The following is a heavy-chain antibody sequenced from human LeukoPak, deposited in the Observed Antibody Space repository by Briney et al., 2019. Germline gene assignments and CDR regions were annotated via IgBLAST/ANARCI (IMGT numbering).Heavy chain of an antibody. V-gene: IGHV4-59*01. CDR1: GGSISSYY. Sequence: PSETLSLTCTVSGGSISSYYWSWIRQPPGKGLEWIGYIYYIGSTNYNPSLKSRVTISVDTSKNQFSLKLSSVTAADTAVYYCARVLELQLYYMDVWGKGTTVTVSS. D-gene: IGHD1-7*01. CDR3: ARVLELQLYYMDV. J-gene: IGHJ6*03. CDR2: IYYIGST.